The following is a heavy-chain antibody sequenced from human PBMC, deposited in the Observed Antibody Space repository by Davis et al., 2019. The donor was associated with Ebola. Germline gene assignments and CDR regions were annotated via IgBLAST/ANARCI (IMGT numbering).Heavy chain of an antibody. J-gene: IGHJ4*02. CDR2: IYSGGST. Sequence: GESLKISCAASGLVVSSNYMSWVRQAPGKGLEWVSVIYSGGSTYYTDSVKGRFTISRDSSKNTLYLQMNSLRAEDTAVYYCGRVIHMDYRGNPIDHWGLGTPVTVAS. D-gene: IGHD4-11*01. CDR1: GLVVSSNY. CDR3: GRVIHMDYRGNPIDH. V-gene: IGHV3-53*01.